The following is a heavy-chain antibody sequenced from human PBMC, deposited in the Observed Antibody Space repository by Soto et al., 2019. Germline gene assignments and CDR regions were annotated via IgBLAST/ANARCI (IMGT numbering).Heavy chain of an antibody. Sequence: EVQLVESGGGLIQPGGSLRLSCAAFGFTVSSRHMSWVRQAPGKGLEWVSVIYSGGSTYYADSVKGRFTISRDNFKNTLYLQMHSLSVEETAVSHCARDLGSRDDYWGQGTLVTVSS. V-gene: IGHV3-53*01. CDR2: IYSGGST. D-gene: IGHD6-13*01. CDR3: ARDLGSRDDY. CDR1: GFTVSSRH. J-gene: IGHJ4*02.